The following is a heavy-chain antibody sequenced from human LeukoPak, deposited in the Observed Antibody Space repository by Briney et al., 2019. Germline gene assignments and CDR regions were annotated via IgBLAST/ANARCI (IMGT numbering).Heavy chain of an antibody. Sequence: ASVKVSCKASGYTFTGYYMHWVRQAPGQGLEWMGWINPNSGGTNYAQKFQGRVTMTRDTSISTAYMELSRLRSDDTAVYYCARDYYYGSGSYYIPYYFGYWGQGTLVTVSS. J-gene: IGHJ4*02. CDR1: GYTFTGYY. V-gene: IGHV1-2*02. CDR2: INPNSGGT. D-gene: IGHD3-10*01. CDR3: ARDYYYGSGSYYIPYYFGY.